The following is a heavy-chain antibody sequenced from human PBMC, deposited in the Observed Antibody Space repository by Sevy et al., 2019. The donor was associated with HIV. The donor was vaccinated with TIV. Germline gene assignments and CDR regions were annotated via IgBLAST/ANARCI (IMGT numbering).Heavy chain of an antibody. Sequence: GGSLRLSCAASGFTFSSYSMNWVRQAPGKGLEWVSSISSSNNYIYYADSLKGRFTISRDNAKNSLYLQTNSLRAEDTAVYYCARDLSEYSSSSKYCFDYWGQGILVTVSS. V-gene: IGHV3-21*01. CDR2: ISSSNNYI. J-gene: IGHJ4*02. CDR3: ARDLSEYSSSSKYCFDY. D-gene: IGHD6-6*01. CDR1: GFTFSSYS.